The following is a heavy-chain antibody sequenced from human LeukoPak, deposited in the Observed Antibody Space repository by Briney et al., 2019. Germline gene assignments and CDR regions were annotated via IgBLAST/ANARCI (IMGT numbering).Heavy chain of an antibody. D-gene: IGHD7-27*01. CDR3: ARASSWGAWYYYMDV. CDR1: GYTFTSYD. CDR2: MNPNSGNT. V-gene: IGHV1-8*01. Sequence: GASVKVSCKASGYTFTSYDTNWVRQATGQGLEWMGWMNPNSGNTGYAQKFQGRVTMTRNTSISTAYMELSSLRSEDTAVYYCARASSWGAWYYYMDVWGKGTTVTVSS. J-gene: IGHJ6*03.